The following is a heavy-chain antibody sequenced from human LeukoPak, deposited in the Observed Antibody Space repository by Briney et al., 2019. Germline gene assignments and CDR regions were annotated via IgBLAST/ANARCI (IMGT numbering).Heavy chain of an antibody. CDR2: IKQDGSEK. V-gene: IGHV3-7*01. J-gene: IGHJ4*02. Sequence: GGSLRLSCAASGFTFSSYWMSWVRQAPGKGLEWVANIKQDGSEKYYVDSVKGRFTISRDNAKNSLYLQMNSLRAEDTAVYYCARVVRSSWYRGPFDYWGQGTLVTVSS. CDR3: ARVVRSSWYRGPFDY. D-gene: IGHD6-13*01. CDR1: GFTFSSYW.